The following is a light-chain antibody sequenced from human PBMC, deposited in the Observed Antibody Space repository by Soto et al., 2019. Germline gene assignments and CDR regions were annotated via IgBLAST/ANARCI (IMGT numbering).Light chain of an antibody. Sequence: EIVMTQSPATLSVSPGERATLSCRASQSVSSNLACYQQKPGQAPRLLIYCASTRATGISARFSGSGSGTEVTITISSLQSEDFAVYYCQQYKNWPPYTFGQGTKLEIK. CDR3: QQYKNWPPYT. CDR1: QSVSSN. CDR2: CAS. J-gene: IGKJ2*01. V-gene: IGKV3-15*01.